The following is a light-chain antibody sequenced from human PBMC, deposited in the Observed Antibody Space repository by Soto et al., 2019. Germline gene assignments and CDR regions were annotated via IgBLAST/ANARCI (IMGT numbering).Light chain of an antibody. CDR1: QSVNRN. J-gene: IGKJ4*01. Sequence: EIVMTQSPATLSVSPGERATLSCRASQSVNRNLAWYQQKPGQTPRLLIYDASSRATGIPARFSGSWSGTDFTLTISSLQSEDFAVYYCQQYNNWPLTCGGGTNVEIK. V-gene: IGKV3-15*01. CDR2: DAS. CDR3: QQYNNWPLT.